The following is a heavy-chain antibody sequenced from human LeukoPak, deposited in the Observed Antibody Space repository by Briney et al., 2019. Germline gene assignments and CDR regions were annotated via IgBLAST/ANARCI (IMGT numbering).Heavy chain of an antibody. Sequence: ASVKVSCKASGYTFTSYDINWVRQATGQGLEWMGWMNPNSGNTGYAQKFQGRVTMTRNTSISTAYMELSSLRSEDTAVYYCARGGLRYFDWLLYGASWFDPWGQGTLVTVSS. D-gene: IGHD3-9*01. V-gene: IGHV1-8*01. J-gene: IGHJ5*02. CDR3: ARGGLRYFDWLLYGASWFDP. CDR1: GYTFTSYD. CDR2: MNPNSGNT.